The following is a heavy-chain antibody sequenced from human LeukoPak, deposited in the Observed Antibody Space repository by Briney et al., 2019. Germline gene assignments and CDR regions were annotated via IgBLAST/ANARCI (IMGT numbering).Heavy chain of an antibody. CDR3: ARGREEYGSGSYYDYFDY. CDR2: ISSSISYI. J-gene: IGHJ4*02. CDR1: GFTFSSYS. V-gene: IGHV3-21*01. D-gene: IGHD3-10*01. Sequence: PGGSLRLSCAASGFTFSSYSMNWVRQAPGKGLEWVSSISSSISYIYYADSVKGRFTISRNNAKNSLYLQMNSLRAEDTAVYYCARGREEYGSGSYYDYFDYWGQGTLVTVSS.